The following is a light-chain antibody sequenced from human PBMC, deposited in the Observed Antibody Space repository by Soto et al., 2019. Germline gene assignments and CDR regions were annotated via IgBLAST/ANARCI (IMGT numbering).Light chain of an antibody. Sequence: EVVMTQSPATLSVSPGDRATLSCRASQSVSSHLAWYQQKPGQSPRLLIYGASTRGTGVPARFSGSGSGTEFTLTISSLQSEDFAVYYCQQYDTWYTFGGGTKVQIK. CDR2: GAS. J-gene: IGKJ4*01. CDR3: QQYDTWYT. CDR1: QSVSSH. V-gene: IGKV3-15*01.